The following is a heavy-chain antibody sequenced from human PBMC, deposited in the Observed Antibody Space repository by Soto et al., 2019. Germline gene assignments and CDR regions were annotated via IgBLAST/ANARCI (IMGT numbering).Heavy chain of an antibody. D-gene: IGHD1-26*01. CDR3: AKDYLSWELDFDS. V-gene: IGHV3-30*18. CDR1: GFTFSSYG. Sequence: QVQLVESGGGVVQPGRSLRLSCAASGFTFSSYGMHWVRQAPGKGLEWVAVVSYDGNNKYYADSVKGRFTISRDNSKNTLYLQMNSLRAEDTSGYYCAKDYLSWELDFDSWGQGTLVTVSS. J-gene: IGHJ4*02. CDR2: VSYDGNNK.